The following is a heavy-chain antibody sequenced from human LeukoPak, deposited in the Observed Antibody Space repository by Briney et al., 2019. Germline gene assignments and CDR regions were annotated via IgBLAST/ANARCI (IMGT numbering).Heavy chain of an antibody. Sequence: GESLKISCKGSGYSFTSYWIGWVRQMPGKGLEWMGIIYPGDSDTRYSPSFQGQVTISADKSISTAYLQWSSLKASDTAMYYCVRYCSSTSCYNYYGMDVWGQGTTVTVSS. CDR1: GYSFTSYW. J-gene: IGHJ6*02. CDR3: VRYCSSTSCYNYYGMDV. D-gene: IGHD2-2*02. V-gene: IGHV5-51*01. CDR2: IYPGDSDT.